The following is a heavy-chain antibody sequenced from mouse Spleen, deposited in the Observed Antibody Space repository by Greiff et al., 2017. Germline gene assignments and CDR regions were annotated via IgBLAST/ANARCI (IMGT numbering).Heavy chain of an antibody. CDR1: GYTFTSYW. J-gene: IGHJ3*01. Sequence: VQLQQPGAELVKPGASVKMSCKASGYTFTSYWITWVKQRPGQGLEWIGDIYPGSGSTNYNEKFKSKATLTVDTSSSTAYMQLSSLTSEDSAVYYCARRDLGSSWFAYWGQGTLVTVSA. V-gene: IGHV1-55*01. CDR2: IYPGSGST. CDR3: ARRDLGSSWFAY.